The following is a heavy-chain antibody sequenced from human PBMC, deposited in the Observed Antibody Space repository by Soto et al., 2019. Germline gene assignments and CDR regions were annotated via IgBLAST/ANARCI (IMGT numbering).Heavy chain of an antibody. Sequence: PGGSLRLSCAASGFIFGSYGMHWVRQAPGKGLEWVTVISYDGTDSYYADSVKGRFTISRDNSKNTVYLQMNSLRAEDTAVYYCAKPLFYSDRWYFDYWGQGTPVTVSS. V-gene: IGHV3-30*18. CDR1: GFIFGSYG. D-gene: IGHD3-9*01. CDR2: ISYDGTDS. CDR3: AKPLFYSDRWYFDY. J-gene: IGHJ4*02.